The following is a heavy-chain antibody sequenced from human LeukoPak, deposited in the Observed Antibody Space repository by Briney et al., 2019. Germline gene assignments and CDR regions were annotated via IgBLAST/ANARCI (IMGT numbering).Heavy chain of an antibody. V-gene: IGHV3-30*18. CDR2: ISYDGSNK. CDR1: GFTFSSYG. CDR3: AKDGDFWSGFAPGFDP. Sequence: PGGSLRLSCAASGFTFSSYGMHWVRQAPGKGLEWVAVISYDGSNKYYADSVKGRFTISRDNSKNTLYLQMNSLRAEDMAVYYCAKDGDFWSGFAPGFDPWGQGTLVTVSS. D-gene: IGHD3-3*01. J-gene: IGHJ5*02.